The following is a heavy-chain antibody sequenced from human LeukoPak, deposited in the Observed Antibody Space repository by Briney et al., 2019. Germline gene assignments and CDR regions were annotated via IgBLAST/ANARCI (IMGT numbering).Heavy chain of an antibody. CDR1: GLTFSNYA. D-gene: IGHD3-3*01. CDR3: AKDHSYYDFWSGYSSWFDP. CDR2: IIVSGSRT. V-gene: IGHV3-23*01. Sequence: GGSLRLSCAASGLTFSNYAMTWVRQAPGKGLEWVSSIIVSGSRTYYADSVKGRFTISRDNSKNTLYLQMNSLRAEDTAVYYCAKDHSYYDFWSGYSSWFDPWGQGTLVTVSS. J-gene: IGHJ5*02.